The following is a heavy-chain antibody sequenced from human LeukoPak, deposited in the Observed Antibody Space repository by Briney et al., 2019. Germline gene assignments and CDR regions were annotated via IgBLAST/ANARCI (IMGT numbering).Heavy chain of an antibody. V-gene: IGHV4-4*02. J-gene: IGHJ3*02. CDR2: IYTSGST. CDR3: ARAPAAMVWDDAFDI. CDR1: GGSISSNNW. D-gene: IGHD5-18*01. Sequence: SGTLSLTCAVSGGSISSNNWWSWVRQPPGKGLEWIGRIYTSGSTNYNPSLKSRVTMSVDTSKNQFSLKLSSVTAADTAVYYCARAPAAMVWDDAFDIWGQGTMVTVSS.